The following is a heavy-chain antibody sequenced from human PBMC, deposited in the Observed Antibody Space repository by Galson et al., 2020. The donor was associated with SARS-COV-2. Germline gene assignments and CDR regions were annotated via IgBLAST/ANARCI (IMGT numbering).Heavy chain of an antibody. CDR1: GGSISTSQW. CDR3: TKGSHFEMRGFDS. D-gene: IGHD3-10*01. Sequence: SETLSLTCAVSGGSISTSQWWSWVRQPPGKGLEWIGDIYHGEDTNYNPSLKSRVTISGDKSRNNFSLRLNSLTAADTAVYYCTKGSHFEMRGFDSWGQGILVTVSS. J-gene: IGHJ4*02. V-gene: IGHV4-4*02. CDR2: IYHGEDT.